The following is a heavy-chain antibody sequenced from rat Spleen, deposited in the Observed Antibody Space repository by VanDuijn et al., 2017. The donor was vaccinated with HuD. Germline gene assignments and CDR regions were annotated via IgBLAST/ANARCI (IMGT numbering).Heavy chain of an antibody. CDR2: ISYDGSIT. J-gene: IGHJ3*01. D-gene: IGHD1-6*01. V-gene: IGHV5S10*01. CDR3: ATGPRILRLDWFAY. CDR1: GFTFSDYN. Sequence: EVQLVESGGGLVQPGRSLKLSCAASGFTFSDYNMAWVRQSPKKGLEWVSTISYDGSITYYRDSVKGRFTISRDNAKSTLYLQLDSLRSEDTATYYCATGPRILRLDWFAYWGQGTLVTVSS.